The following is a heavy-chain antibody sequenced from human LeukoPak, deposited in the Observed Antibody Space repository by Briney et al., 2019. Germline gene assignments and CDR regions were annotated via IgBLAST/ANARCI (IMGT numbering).Heavy chain of an antibody. Sequence: PGGSLRLSCAASGFTFSSYAMSWVRQAPGKGLEWVSAISGSGGSTHYADSVKGRFAISRDNSKNTLYLQMNSLRAEDTAVYYFATSHWGPFDYWGQGTLVTVSS. CDR2: ISGSGGST. J-gene: IGHJ4*02. CDR1: GFTFSSYA. D-gene: IGHD7-27*01. CDR3: ATSHWGPFDY. V-gene: IGHV3-23*01.